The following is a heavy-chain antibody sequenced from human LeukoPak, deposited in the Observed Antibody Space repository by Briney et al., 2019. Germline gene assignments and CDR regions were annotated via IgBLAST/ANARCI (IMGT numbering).Heavy chain of an antibody. CDR3: ARVGAWDLQRVFDY. CDR2: IKQDGAEK. V-gene: IGHV3-7*01. J-gene: IGHJ4*02. Sequence: GGSLGLSCAASGFRFGDYWMTWARHVPGKGLEWLANIKQDGAEKHYAESVEGRFIISRDNAKNSLYLEMDSLKVEDTAVYYCARVGAWDLQRVFDYWGQGTLVTVSS. CDR1: GFRFGDYW. D-gene: IGHD1-26*01.